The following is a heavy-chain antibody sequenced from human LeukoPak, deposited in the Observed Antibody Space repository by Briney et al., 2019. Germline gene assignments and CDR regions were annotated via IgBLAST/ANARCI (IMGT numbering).Heavy chain of an antibody. D-gene: IGHD2-2*02. CDR2: ISGSGGST. V-gene: IGHV3-23*01. J-gene: IGHJ4*02. CDR3: AKRYCSSTSCYTSSPPDY. Sequence: GGSLRLSCAASGFTFSSYAMSWVRQAPGKGLEWVSAISGSGGSTYYADSVKGRFTISRDDSKNTLYLQMNSLRAEDTAVYYCAKRYCSSTSCYTSSPPDYWGQGTPVTVSS. CDR1: GFTFSSYA.